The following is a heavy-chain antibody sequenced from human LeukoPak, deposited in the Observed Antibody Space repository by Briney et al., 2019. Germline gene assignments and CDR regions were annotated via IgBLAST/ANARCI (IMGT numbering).Heavy chain of an antibody. J-gene: IGHJ4*02. CDR3: ARAIGDYSGSFLLFDY. V-gene: IGHV7-4-1*02. D-gene: IGHD1-26*01. CDR2: INTNTGNP. CDR1: GYTFTSYA. Sequence: GASVTVSFTASGYTFTSYAMNWVRQAPGQGLEWMGWINTNTGNPTYAQGFTGRFVFSLDTSVSTAYLQISSLKAEDTAVYYCARAIGDYSGSFLLFDYWGQGTLVTVSS.